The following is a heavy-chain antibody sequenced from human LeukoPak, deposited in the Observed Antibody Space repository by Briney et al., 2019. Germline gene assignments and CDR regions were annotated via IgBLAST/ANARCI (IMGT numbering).Heavy chain of an antibody. CDR1: GYTFTGYY. J-gene: IGHJ4*02. CDR3: ARETKGATTELDY. V-gene: IGHV1-2*04. D-gene: IGHD4-17*01. Sequence: ASVKVSCKASGYTFTGYYMHWVRQAPGQGLEWMGWINPNSGGTNYAQKFQGWVTMTRDTPISTAYMELSRLRSDDTAVYYCARETKGATTELDYWGQGTLVTVSS. CDR2: INPNSGGT.